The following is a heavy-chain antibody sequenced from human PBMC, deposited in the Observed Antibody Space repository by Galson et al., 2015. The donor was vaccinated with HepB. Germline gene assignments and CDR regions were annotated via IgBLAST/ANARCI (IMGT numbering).Heavy chain of an antibody. J-gene: IGHJ6*03. CDR1: GFMFTGYY. CDR3: ARDSYMDV. Sequence: SCKASGFMFTGYYLHWVRQVPGQRLEWMGRINPDGGATDYAQRFQDRVTLTSDTSINTAYMELRSLRPDDTAVYFCARDSYMDVWGTGTTVIVSS. V-gene: IGHV1-2*06. CDR2: INPDGGAT.